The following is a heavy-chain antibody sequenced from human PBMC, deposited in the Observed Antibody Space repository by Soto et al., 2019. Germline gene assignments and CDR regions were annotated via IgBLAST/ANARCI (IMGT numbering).Heavy chain of an antibody. J-gene: IGHJ6*02. D-gene: IGHD4-17*01. CDR3: AKDRGLRTYYYGMDA. V-gene: IGHV3-23*01. CDR2: ISGSGGST. Sequence: EVQLLESGGGLVQPGGSLRLSCAASGFTFSSYAMSWVRQAPVKGLEWVSAISGSGGSTYYADSVKGRFTISRDNSKNSRYLQMNCLRAEDTAVYYRAKDRGLRTYYYGMDAWVQGATVTVSS. CDR1: GFTFSSYA.